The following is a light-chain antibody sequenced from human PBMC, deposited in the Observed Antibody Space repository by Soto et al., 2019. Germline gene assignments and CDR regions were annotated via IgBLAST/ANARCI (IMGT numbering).Light chain of an antibody. CDR2: AAS. J-gene: IGKJ1*01. CDR3: QQFSLYWA. Sequence: AIRMTQSPSSFSASTVDRVTITCRASQGISSYLAWYQQKPGKAPKLLIYAASTLQSGVPSRFSGSGSGTEFTLTISSLQPDDFATYYCQQFSLYWAFGQGTKVDIK. V-gene: IGKV1-8*01. CDR1: QGISSY.